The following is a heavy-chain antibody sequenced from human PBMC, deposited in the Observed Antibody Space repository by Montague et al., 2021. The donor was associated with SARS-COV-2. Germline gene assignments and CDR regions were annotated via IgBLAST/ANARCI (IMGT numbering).Heavy chain of an antibody. J-gene: IGHJ4*02. CDR3: ARRHIVASNRAFDY. V-gene: IGHV4-39*07. CDR1: GDSISSSNYY. Sequence: SETLSLTCTVSGDSISSSNYYWGWLRQPPGKGLEWIGNMYYSGSTFYNPSLKSRVTISVDTSNNQFSLQLTSVTAADTAVYYCARRHIVASNRAFDYWGQGTLVTVSS. CDR2: MYYSGST. D-gene: IGHD2-21*01.